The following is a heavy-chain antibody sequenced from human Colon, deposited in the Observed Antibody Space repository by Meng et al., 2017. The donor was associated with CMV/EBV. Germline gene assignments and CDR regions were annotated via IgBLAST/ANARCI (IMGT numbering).Heavy chain of an antibody. CDR3: VREEVGEKAMFDN. J-gene: IGHJ4*02. CDR2: INRNNRSI. V-gene: IGHV3-21*02. CDR1: GFTFSRHS. D-gene: IGHD3-10*01. Sequence: VQPGECGGALATRGGSLGRAGEASGFTFSRHSMNWVRQARGKGLEWVSSINRNNRSIYYLKSVKGRFTISRDNAKSSLYLQMNSLRAEDTGVYYCVREEVGEKAMFDNWGQGTLVTVSS.